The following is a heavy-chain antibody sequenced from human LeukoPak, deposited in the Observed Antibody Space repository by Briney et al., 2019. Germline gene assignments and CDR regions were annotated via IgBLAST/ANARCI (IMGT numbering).Heavy chain of an antibody. CDR3: ARGPGDYDASDI. J-gene: IGHJ3*02. V-gene: IGHV3-48*01. CDR2: ISGSSSTI. D-gene: IGHD4-11*01. CDR1: EFTFSSYS. Sequence: GGSLRLSCAASEFTFSSYSMNWVRQAPGKGLEWVSYISGSSSTIYYADSVKGRFTISRDNAKSSLYLQMNSLRAEDTAVYYCARGPGDYDASDIWGQGTVVTVSS.